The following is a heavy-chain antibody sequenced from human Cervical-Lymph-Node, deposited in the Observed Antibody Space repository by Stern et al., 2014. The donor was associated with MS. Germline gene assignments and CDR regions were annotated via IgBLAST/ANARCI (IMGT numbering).Heavy chain of an antibody. CDR1: GFTVSRDY. CDR2: ITNVGST. D-gene: IGHD1-1*01. J-gene: IGHJ4*02. Sequence: DQLVQSGGGVIQPGGSLRLSCTASGFTVSRDYMTLVRQAPGQGLEWVSLITNVGSTFYTDSVKGRFTISRDDSKNTVYLHMTSLRAEDTAMYYCARDTSSPERSDWWGQGTLVTVSS. V-gene: IGHV3-53*01. CDR3: ARDTSSPERSDW.